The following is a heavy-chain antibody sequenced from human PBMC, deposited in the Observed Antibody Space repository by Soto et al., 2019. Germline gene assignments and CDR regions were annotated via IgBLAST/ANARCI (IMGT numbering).Heavy chain of an antibody. D-gene: IGHD1-26*01. Sequence: QVQLQESGPGLVKPSGTLSLTCAVSGGSIRSNNRWSWVLQPPGKGLEWIGEIFHSGSTNYNPSLKTRVTISGDKSKNQSSLKLSSVTAADPAVYYCAIVYSGSYSDYCGQGTLVTVSS. V-gene: IGHV4-4*02. CDR3: AIVYSGSYSDY. CDR2: IFHSGST. CDR1: GGSIRSNNR. J-gene: IGHJ4*02.